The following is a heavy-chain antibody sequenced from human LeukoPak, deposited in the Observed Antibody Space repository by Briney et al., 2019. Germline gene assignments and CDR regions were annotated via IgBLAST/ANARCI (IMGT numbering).Heavy chain of an antibody. CDR2: IRSKANSYAT. J-gene: IGHJ5*02. Sequence: GGSLRLSCAASGFTFSGSAMHWVRQASGKGLEWVGRIRSKANSYATAYAASVKGRFTISRDDSKNTAYLQMNSLKIEDTALYYCVRGYNSFDPWGQGTQVTVSS. CDR3: VRGYNSFDP. D-gene: IGHD3-22*01. V-gene: IGHV3-73*01. CDR1: GFTFSGSA.